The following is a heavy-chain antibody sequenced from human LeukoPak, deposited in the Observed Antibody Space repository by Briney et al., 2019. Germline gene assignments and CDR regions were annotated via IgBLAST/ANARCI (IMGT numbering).Heavy chain of an antibody. V-gene: IGHV4-59*01. CDR1: GGSISSYY. Sequence: SETLSLTCTVSGGSISSYYWSWIRQPPGKGLEWIGYIYYSGSTNYNPSLKSRVTISVDTSKNQFSLKLSSVTAADTAVYYCARAAGIAAAGTYSYYYYIDVWGKGTTVTVSS. J-gene: IGHJ6*03. CDR2: IYYSGST. D-gene: IGHD6-13*01. CDR3: ARAAGIAAAGTYSYYYYIDV.